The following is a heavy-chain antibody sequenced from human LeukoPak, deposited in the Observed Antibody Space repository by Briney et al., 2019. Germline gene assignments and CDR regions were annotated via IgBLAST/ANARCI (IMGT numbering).Heavy chain of an antibody. Sequence: ASVKVSCKASGYTFASYYMHWVRQAPRQGLEWMGIINPSGGSTSYAQKFQGRVTMTRDTSTSTVYMELSSLRSEDTAVYYCARDHSSGYTFDPWGQGTLVTVSS. CDR3: ARDHSSGYTFDP. CDR1: GYTFASYY. CDR2: INPSGGST. V-gene: IGHV1-46*01. D-gene: IGHD3-22*01. J-gene: IGHJ5*02.